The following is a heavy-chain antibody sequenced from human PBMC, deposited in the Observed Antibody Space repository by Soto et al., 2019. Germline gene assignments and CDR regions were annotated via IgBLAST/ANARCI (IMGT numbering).Heavy chain of an antibody. CDR2: ISDSGSNT. D-gene: IGHD6-19*01. CDR1: GSTFNSDD. J-gene: IGHJ4*02. CDR3: AKDGGWSLAVAGLFDS. V-gene: IGHV3-23*01. Sequence: EVQLLESGGGLVQPGGSLRLSCGVSGSTFNSDDMSWVRQAPGRGLEWVSGISDSGSNTYYADSVRGRFTIIRDNSKNTLYLQMNSLRVEDTALYYCAKDGGWSLAVAGLFDSWGQGTLVTVSS.